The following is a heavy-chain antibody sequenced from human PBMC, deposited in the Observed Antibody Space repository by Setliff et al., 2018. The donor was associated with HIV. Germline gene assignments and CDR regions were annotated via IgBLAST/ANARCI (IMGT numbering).Heavy chain of an antibody. Sequence: GGSLRLSCAASGFTFRSYEMNWVRKAPGKGLEWLSYISSSGNTIYYTDSVKGRFTISRDNSKNTLYLQMNSLRAEDTAVYYCAKAPLDSSSWYAYYFDYWGQGTLVTVSS. D-gene: IGHD6-13*01. V-gene: IGHV3-48*03. CDR2: ISSSGNTI. J-gene: IGHJ4*02. CDR1: GFTFRSYE. CDR3: AKAPLDSSSWYAYYFDY.